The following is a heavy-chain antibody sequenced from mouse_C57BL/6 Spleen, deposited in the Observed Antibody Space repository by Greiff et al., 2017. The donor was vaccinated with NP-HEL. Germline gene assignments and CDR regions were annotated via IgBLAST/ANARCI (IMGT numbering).Heavy chain of an antibody. CDR2: ISDGGSYT. CDR3: ARRHSSGPYYFDY. CDR1: GFTFSSYA. J-gene: IGHJ2*01. V-gene: IGHV5-4*01. D-gene: IGHD3-1*01. Sequence: EVQGVESGGGLVKPGGSLKLSCAASGFTFSSYAMSWVRQTPEKRLEWVATISDGGSYTYYPDNVKGRFTISRDNAKNNLYLQMSHLKSEDTAMYYCARRHSSGPYYFDYWGQGTTLTVSS.